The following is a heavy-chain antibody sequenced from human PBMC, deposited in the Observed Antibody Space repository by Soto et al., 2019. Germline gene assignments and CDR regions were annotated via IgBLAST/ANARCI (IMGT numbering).Heavy chain of an antibody. CDR3: AKDGKTYYYGSGSYDY. V-gene: IGHV3-30*18. Sequence: QVQLVESGGGVVQPGRSLRLSCAGSGFTFSSYGMHWVRQAPGKGLEWVAVISYDGSNKYYADSVKGRFTISRDNSKNTLYLQMNSLRTEDTAVYYCAKDGKTYYYGSGSYDYWGQGTLVTVSS. D-gene: IGHD3-10*01. CDR2: ISYDGSNK. J-gene: IGHJ4*02. CDR1: GFTFSSYG.